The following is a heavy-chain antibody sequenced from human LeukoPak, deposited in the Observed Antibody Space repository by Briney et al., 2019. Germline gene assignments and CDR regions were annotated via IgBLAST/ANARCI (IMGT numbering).Heavy chain of an antibody. CDR2: INHSGST. CDR3: ARGGGIQLWLRGFDY. D-gene: IGHD5-18*01. Sequence: SETLSLTCAVSGGSFSGYYWSWIRQPPGKGLEWIGEINHSGSTNYNPSLKSRVTISVDTSKNQFSLKLRSVTAADSAVYYCARGGGIQLWLRGFDYWGQGTLVTVSS. V-gene: IGHV4-34*01. CDR1: GGSFSGYY. J-gene: IGHJ4*02.